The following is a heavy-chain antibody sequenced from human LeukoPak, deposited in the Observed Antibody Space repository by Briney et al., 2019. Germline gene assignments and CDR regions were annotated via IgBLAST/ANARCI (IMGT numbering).Heavy chain of an antibody. V-gene: IGHV3-23*01. J-gene: IGHJ4*02. D-gene: IGHD6-19*01. Sequence: PGGSLRLSCAASGFTFSSYAMNWVRQAPGKGLEWVSVISSSGGTTYYSDSVKGRFIISRDNSKNTLYRQMNSLRAEDTAVYYCAKAGIAVPATPEYCGQGTQVTVSS. CDR1: GFTFSSYA. CDR3: AKAGIAVPATPEY. CDR2: ISSSGGTT.